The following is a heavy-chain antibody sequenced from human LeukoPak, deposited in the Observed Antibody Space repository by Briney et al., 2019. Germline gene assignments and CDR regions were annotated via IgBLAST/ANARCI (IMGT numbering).Heavy chain of an antibody. CDR3: ATPAELVVVNAFDY. V-gene: IGHV1-24*01. CDR1: GYTLTELP. J-gene: IGHJ4*02. D-gene: IGHD3-22*01. Sequence: ASVKVSCKVSGYTLTELPMHWVRQAPGKGLEWMGGFDPEDGETIYAQKFQGRVTMTEDTSTDTAYMELSSLRSEDTAVYYCATPAELVVVNAFDYWGQGTLVTVSS. CDR2: FDPEDGET.